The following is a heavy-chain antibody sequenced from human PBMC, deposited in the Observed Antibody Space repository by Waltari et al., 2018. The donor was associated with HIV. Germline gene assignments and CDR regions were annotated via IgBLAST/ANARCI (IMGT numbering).Heavy chain of an antibody. CDR3: SLGKIFDY. CDR2: ISAYNGYT. V-gene: IGHV1-18*01. J-gene: IGHJ4*02. CDR1: GYMFNNYG. D-gene: IGHD1-26*01. Sequence: QVLLEQSEGEVKRLGSSVNVSCKTSGYMFNNYGLTWVRQAPGQGLEWMGWISAYNGYTNYGKKLQCRVTMTTDASTSTAYLEVRRLRSDDTAVYYCSLGKIFDYWGQGTLVTVSS.